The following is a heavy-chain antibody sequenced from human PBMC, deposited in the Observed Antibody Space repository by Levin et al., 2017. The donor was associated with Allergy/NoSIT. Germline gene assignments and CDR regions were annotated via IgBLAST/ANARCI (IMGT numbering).Heavy chain of an antibody. V-gene: IGHV1-8*01. CDR1: GSTFTSYD. J-gene: IGHJ6*02. D-gene: IGHD6-13*01. CDR3: ARGPHIAALGMDV. Sequence: GGSLRLSCKASGSTFTSYDINWVRQATGQGLEWMGWMNPNSGNTGYAQKFQGRVTMTRNTSISTAYMELSSLRSEDTAVYYCARGPHIAALGMDVWGQGTTVTVSS. CDR2: MNPNSGNT.